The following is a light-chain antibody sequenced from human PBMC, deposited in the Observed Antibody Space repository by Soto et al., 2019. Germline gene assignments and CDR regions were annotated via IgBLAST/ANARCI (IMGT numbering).Light chain of an antibody. CDR1: SSDVGGYNY. V-gene: IGLV2-14*01. CDR3: SSYTSSSIPCV. Sequence: QSVLTQPASVSGSPGQSITISCTGTSSDVGGYNYVSWYQQHPGKAPKPMIYDVSNRPSGVSNRFSGSKSGNTASLTISGLQAEDEADYYCSSYTSSSIPCVFGTGTKLTVL. CDR2: DVS. J-gene: IGLJ1*01.